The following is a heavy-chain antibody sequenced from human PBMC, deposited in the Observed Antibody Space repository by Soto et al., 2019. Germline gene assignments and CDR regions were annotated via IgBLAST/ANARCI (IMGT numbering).Heavy chain of an antibody. Sequence: QITLKESGPTLVKPTQTLTLTCTFSGFSLSTSGVGVGWIRQPPGKAPEWLALIYWNDEKRYSPSLQSRLTITKDTSKSQVVFTMTNMDPVDTATYYCARKSGSSSPEDYWGQGTLVTVSS. V-gene: IGHV2-5*01. J-gene: IGHJ4*02. CDR1: GFSLSTSGVG. D-gene: IGHD6-6*01. CDR2: IYWNDEK. CDR3: ARKSGSSSPEDY.